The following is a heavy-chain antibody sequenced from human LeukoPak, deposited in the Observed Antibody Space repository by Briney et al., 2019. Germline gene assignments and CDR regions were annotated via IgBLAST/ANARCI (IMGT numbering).Heavy chain of an antibody. D-gene: IGHD3-22*01. Sequence: GGSLRLSCAGSGFSFSSYGMHWVRQAPGKGLEWMAFIRSDGSNKYYADSVKGRFTISRDNSKNTLYLQMNSLRAEDTAVYYCAKDFSVYNYDSRVLDYWGQGTLVTVSS. V-gene: IGHV3-30*02. CDR1: GFSFSSYG. CDR3: AKDFSVYNYDSRVLDY. J-gene: IGHJ4*02. CDR2: IRSDGSNK.